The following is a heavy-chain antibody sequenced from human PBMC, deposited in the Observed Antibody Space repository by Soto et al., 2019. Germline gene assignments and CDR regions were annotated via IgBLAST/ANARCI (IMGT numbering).Heavy chain of an antibody. CDR3: ARVVKIFGVVIDDRCFDP. Sequence: GASVKVSCKASGYTFTGYDINWVRQATGQGLEWMGWMNPNSGNTDYAQKFQGRVTMTKNTSISTAYMELSSLRSEDTAVYYCARVVKIFGVVIDDRCFDPWGQGTMVTVSS. D-gene: IGHD3-3*01. V-gene: IGHV1-8*02. CDR1: GYTFTGYD. CDR2: MNPNSGNT. J-gene: IGHJ5*02.